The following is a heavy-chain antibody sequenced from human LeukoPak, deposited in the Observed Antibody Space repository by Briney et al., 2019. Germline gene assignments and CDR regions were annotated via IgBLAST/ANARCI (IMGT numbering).Heavy chain of an antibody. CDR2: IHHSGGT. J-gene: IGHJ4*02. CDR1: GESIIGHY. V-gene: IGHV4-34*01. Sequence: SETLSLTCAVYGESIIGHYWTWIRQPPGKRLEWIGEIHHSGGTNSNPSLKNRLTMSIDMSKNQFSLKLKSVTAADTAVYYCARATASGSGRAYDHWAQGNLVPVS. CDR3: ARATASGSGRAYDH. D-gene: IGHD3-10*01.